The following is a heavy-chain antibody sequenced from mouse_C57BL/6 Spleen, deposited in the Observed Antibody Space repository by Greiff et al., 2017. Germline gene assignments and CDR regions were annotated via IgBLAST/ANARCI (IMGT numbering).Heavy chain of an antibody. CDR3: TAAYYVGMDY. CDR2: IDPENGDT. D-gene: IGHD2-10*01. Sequence: VQLKQSGAELVRPGASVKLSCTASGFNIKDDYMHWVKQRPEQGLEWIGWIDPENGDTEYASKFQGKATITADTSSNTAYLQLSSLTSEDTAVYYGTAAYYVGMDYWGQGTSVTVSS. V-gene: IGHV14-4*01. J-gene: IGHJ4*01. CDR1: GFNIKDDY.